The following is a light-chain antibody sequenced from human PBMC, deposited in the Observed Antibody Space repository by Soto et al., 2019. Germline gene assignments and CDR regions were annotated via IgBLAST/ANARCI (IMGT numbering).Light chain of an antibody. V-gene: IGKV3-20*01. CDR3: QQYGSLPLFT. Sequence: ESVLTQSPGTLSLSPGERATLSCRASESVSSRYLAWYQQKPGQAPRLLIYGASSRATGIPDRFSGSGSGTDFTLTISRLEPEDSAVSYCQQYGSLPLFTFGPGTKVDIK. J-gene: IGKJ3*01. CDR1: ESVSSRY. CDR2: GAS.